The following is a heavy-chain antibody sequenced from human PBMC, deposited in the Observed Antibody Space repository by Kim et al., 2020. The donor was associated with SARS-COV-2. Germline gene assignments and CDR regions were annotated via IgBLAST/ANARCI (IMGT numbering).Heavy chain of an antibody. CDR1: GLTFSSYA. J-gene: IGHJ6*02. CDR2: ISFDGTNK. CDR3: AKPSSDYTYYYAMDI. D-gene: IGHD4-17*01. Sequence: GGSLRLSCAVSGLTFSSYAFHWVRQAPGKGLEWVALISFDGTNKYYADSLKGRFTISRENSKNTVYLQMNRLTAQDSGVYYCAKPSSDYTYYYAMDIWGQGTTVTVYS. V-gene: IGHV3-30-3*02.